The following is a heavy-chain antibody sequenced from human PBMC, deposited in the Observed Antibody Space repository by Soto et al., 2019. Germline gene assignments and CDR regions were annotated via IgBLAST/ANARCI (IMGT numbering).Heavy chain of an antibody. D-gene: IGHD5-18*01. Sequence: PGGSLRLSCAASGFTFSSYGMHWVRQAPGKGLEWVAVISYDGSNKYYADSVKGRFTISRDNSKNTLYLQMNSLRAEDTAVYYCAKGGPRIHEYYYYGMDVWGQGTTVTVYS. CDR3: AKGGPRIHEYYYYGMDV. V-gene: IGHV3-30*18. CDR1: GFTFSSYG. J-gene: IGHJ6*02. CDR2: ISYDGSNK.